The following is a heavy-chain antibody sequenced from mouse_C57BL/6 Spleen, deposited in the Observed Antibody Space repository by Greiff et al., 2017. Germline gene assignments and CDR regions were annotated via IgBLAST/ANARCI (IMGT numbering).Heavy chain of an antibody. J-gene: IGHJ2*01. V-gene: IGHV10-1*01. CDR3: VREGVINTFDY. Sequence: EVQLVESGGGLVQPKGSLKLSCAASGFSFNTYAMNWVRQAPGKGLEWVARIRSKSNNYATYYADSVKDRFTISRDDSESMLYLQMNNLKTEDTAMYYCVREGVINTFDYWGQGTTLTVSS. D-gene: IGHD1-1*01. CDR2: IRSKSNNYAT. CDR1: GFSFNTYA.